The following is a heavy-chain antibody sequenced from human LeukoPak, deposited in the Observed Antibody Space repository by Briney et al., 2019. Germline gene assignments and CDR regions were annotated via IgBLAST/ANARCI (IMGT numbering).Heavy chain of an antibody. CDR3: ARLGYCSGGSCYYYYYMDV. J-gene: IGHJ6*03. CDR1: GDSISSRSYY. Sequence: PSETLSLTCTVSGDSISSRSYYWGWIRQPPGKGLEWIGSIYYSGSTYYNPSLKSRVTMSGDTSKNQFSLKLSSVTAADTAAYYCARLGYCSGGSCYYYYYMDVWGKGTTVTVSS. V-gene: IGHV4-39*07. CDR2: IYYSGST. D-gene: IGHD2-15*01.